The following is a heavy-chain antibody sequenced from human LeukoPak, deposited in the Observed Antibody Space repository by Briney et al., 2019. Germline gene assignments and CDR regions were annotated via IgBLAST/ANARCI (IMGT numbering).Heavy chain of an antibody. V-gene: IGHV3-74*01. CDR2: INGDGRNI. J-gene: IGHJ4*02. CDR1: GFTFSSYW. D-gene: IGHD1-26*01. CDR3: ARDSQIVGATTRPDY. Sequence: GGSLRLSCVASGFTFSSYWMHWVRQDPRKGLVWVSRINGDGRNINYADSVRGRFTISRDNAKNTLFLQMNTLRVEDTAVYYCARDSQIVGATTRPDYWGQGTLVTVSS.